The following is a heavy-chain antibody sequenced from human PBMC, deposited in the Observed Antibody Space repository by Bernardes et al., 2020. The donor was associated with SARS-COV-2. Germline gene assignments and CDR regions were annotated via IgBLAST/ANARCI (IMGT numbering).Heavy chain of an antibody. CDR1: GYTFTSYD. CDR3: SRGPRITIFGVVFFSSYWFDP. V-gene: IGHV1-8*01. CDR2: MNPNSGNT. Sequence: ASVKVSCKASGYTFTSYDINWVRQAAGQGLEWMGWMNPNSGNTGYAQKFQGRVTMTSNTSASTAYMELTSLTSDDTAVYYCSRGPRITIFGVVFFSSYWFDPWGQGTLVTVSS. J-gene: IGHJ5*02. D-gene: IGHD3-3*01.